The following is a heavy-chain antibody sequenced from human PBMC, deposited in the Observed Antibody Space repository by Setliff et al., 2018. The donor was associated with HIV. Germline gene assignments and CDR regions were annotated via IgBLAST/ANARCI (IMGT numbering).Heavy chain of an antibody. CDR1: GGSIKSYS. J-gene: IGHJ4*02. CDR2: IYASGST. V-gene: IGHV4-4*07. CDR3: AGDFLNAGFDY. Sequence: SETLSLTCTVSGGSIKSYSWSWIRQPAGKGLEWIGRIYASGSTNYNPSLKGRVTMSVDTSKNQLTLKLTSLTAADTGVYYCAGDFLNAGFDYWGRGSLVTVSS.